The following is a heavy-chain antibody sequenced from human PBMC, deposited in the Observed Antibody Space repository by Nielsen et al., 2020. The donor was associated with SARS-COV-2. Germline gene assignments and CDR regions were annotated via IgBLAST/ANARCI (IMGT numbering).Heavy chain of an antibody. J-gene: IGHJ4*02. D-gene: IGHD2-2*01. V-gene: IGHV3-30-3*01. Sequence: GGSLRLSCAASGFTFSSYVMHWVCPAPGKGLEWVAVISYDGSNKYYAFSVKGRFTISRDNSKHTLYLQMNSLRAEDTAVYYCARGPGHYFDYWGQGTLFTVSS. CDR2: ISYDGSNK. CDR1: GFTFSSYV. CDR3: ARGPGHYFDY.